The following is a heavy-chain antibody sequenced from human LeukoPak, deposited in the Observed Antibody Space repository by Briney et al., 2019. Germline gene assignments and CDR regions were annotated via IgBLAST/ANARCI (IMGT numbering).Heavy chain of an antibody. CDR3: ARYNPGIAVAGTNLDAFDI. J-gene: IGHJ3*02. V-gene: IGHV1-46*01. Sequence: GASVKVTCKASGYTSTIHYMHWVRQAPGQGLEWMGIINPSGGSTSYAQKFQGTVTMTRDTSTSTVYMELSSLRSADTAVYYCARYNPGIAVAGTNLDAFDIWGQGTMVTVSS. D-gene: IGHD6-19*01. CDR2: INPSGGST. CDR1: GYTSTIHY.